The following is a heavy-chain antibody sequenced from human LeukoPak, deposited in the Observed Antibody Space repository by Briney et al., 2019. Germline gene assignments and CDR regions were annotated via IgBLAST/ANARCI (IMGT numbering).Heavy chain of an antibody. CDR1: GFTFSSYW. Sequence: GGSLRLSCAASGFTFSSYWMSWVRQAPGKGLEWVGNIKEDGNDKYYVDSVKGRFTISRDNAKDSLYLQMNGLKAEDTAVYYCARGDFNGWSSNWFDTWGQGTLVTVSS. CDR2: IKEDGNDK. V-gene: IGHV3-7*03. J-gene: IGHJ5*01. CDR3: ARGDFNGWSSNWFDT. D-gene: IGHD6-19*01.